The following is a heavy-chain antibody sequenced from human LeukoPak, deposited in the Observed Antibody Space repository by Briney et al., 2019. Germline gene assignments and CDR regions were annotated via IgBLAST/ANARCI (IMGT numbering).Heavy chain of an antibody. D-gene: IGHD3-10*01. CDR3: ARKENVYYYFDC. Sequence: SETLSLTCAVSGYSITSSSWWGWIRQPPGKGLEWIGYIYHSGTTYYNPSLQSRVTVSVDTSKNQFSLKLSSVTAVDTAVYYCARKENVYYYFDCWGQGTLVTVSS. CDR1: GYSITSSSW. CDR2: IYHSGTT. V-gene: IGHV4-28*01. J-gene: IGHJ4*02.